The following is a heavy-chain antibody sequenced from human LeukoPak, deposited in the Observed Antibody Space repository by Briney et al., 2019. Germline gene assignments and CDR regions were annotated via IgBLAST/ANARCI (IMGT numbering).Heavy chain of an antibody. CDR3: AKGLINDWSALEY. J-gene: IGHJ4*02. V-gene: IGHV3-23*01. CDR1: EFTFSSYA. CDR2: ISGSGGTT. Sequence: GGSLRLSCAASEFTFSSYAMTWVRQAPGKGPEWVSAISGSGGTTYYADSVRGRFTISRDNSKNTLYLQMNSLRAEDTAVYYCAKGLINDWSALEYWGQGTLVTVSS. D-gene: IGHD3-9*01.